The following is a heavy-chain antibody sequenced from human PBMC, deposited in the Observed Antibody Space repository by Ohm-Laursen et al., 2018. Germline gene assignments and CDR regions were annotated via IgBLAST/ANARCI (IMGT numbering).Heavy chain of an antibody. D-gene: IGHD6-13*01. CDR3: ARILVSSSWYYFDY. V-gene: IGHV2-70*11. J-gene: IGHJ4*02. CDR1: GFSLSTSGMC. CDR2: IDWDDDK. Sequence: TQTLTLTCTFSGFSLSTSGMCVSWIRQPPGKALEWLARIDWDDDKYYSTSLKTRLTISKDTSKNQVVLTMTNMDPVDTATYYCARILVSSSWYYFDYWGQGTLVTVSS.